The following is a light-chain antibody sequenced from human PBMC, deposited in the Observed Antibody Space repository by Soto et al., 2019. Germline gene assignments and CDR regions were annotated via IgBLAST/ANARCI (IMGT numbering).Light chain of an antibody. CDR1: SRDIGGYNL. J-gene: IGLJ2*01. CDR3: CSYAGSTSLV. V-gene: IGLV2-23*01. Sequence: QSALAQPASVSGSPGQSITISCTGTSRDIGGYNLVSWYQQHPGRAPKLMIYEGNKRPSRVSNRFSASKSGNTAALTISGLQAEDEADYYCCSYAGSTSLVFGGGTKVTVL. CDR2: EGN.